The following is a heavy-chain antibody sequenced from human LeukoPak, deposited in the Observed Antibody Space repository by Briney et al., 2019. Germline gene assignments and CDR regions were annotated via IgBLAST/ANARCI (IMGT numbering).Heavy chain of an antibody. CDR2: IYTSGST. CDR3: ARVTMVRGLRNWFDP. V-gene: IGHV4-61*02. J-gene: IGHJ5*02. Sequence: SQTLSLTCTVSGGSISSGSYYWSWIRQPAGKGLEWIGRIYTSGSTNYNPSLKSRVTISVDTSKNQFSLKLSSVTAADTAVYYCARVTMVRGLRNWFDPWGQGTLVTVSS. D-gene: IGHD3-10*01. CDR1: GGSISSGSYY.